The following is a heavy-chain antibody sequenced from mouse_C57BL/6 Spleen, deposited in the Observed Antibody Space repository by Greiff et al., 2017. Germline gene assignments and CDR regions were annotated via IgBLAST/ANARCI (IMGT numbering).Heavy chain of an antibody. CDR1: GYAFSSYW. J-gene: IGHJ4*01. CDR2: IYPGDGDT. CDR3: ANYYGSSYPYYYAMDY. D-gene: IGHD1-1*01. Sequence: VQLQQSGAELVKPGASVKISCKASGYAFSSYWMNWVKQRPGKGLEWIGQIYPGDGDTNYNGKFKGKATLTADKSSSTADMQLSSLTSEDSAVYFCANYYGSSYPYYYAMDYWGQGTSVTVSS. V-gene: IGHV1-80*01.